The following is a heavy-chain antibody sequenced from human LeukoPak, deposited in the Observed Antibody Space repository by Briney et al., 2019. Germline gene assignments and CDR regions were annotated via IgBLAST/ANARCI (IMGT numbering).Heavy chain of an antibody. CDR3: ARGGFESCSAGSCLLGNY. CDR2: IYYIGTT. J-gene: IGHJ4*02. Sequence: SETLSHTCTVSRGSISPYYWSWIRQSPGKGLEWIGYIYYIGTTNYNPSLQSRVTMSVDTSTNQFTLNLASVTAADTAVYYCARGGFESCSAGSCLLGNYWGQGILVAVSS. D-gene: IGHD2-15*01. CDR1: RGSISPYY. V-gene: IGHV4-59*01.